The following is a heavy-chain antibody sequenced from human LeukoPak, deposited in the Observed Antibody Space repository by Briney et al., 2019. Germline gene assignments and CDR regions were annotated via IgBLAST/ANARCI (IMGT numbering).Heavy chain of an antibody. V-gene: IGHV3-23*01. J-gene: IGHJ4*02. D-gene: IGHD4-17*01. Sequence: GGSLRLSCAASGFTFSSYVMSWVRQAPGKGLEWVSAISGSGGSTYYADSVKGRFTISRDNSKNTLYLQMNSLRAEDTAVYYCAKDERDYEDYYFDYWGQGTLVTVSS. CDR2: ISGSGGST. CDR3: AKDERDYEDYYFDY. CDR1: GFTFSSYV.